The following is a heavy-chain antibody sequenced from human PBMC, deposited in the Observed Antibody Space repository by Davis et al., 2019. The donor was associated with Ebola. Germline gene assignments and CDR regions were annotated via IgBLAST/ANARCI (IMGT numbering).Heavy chain of an antibody. CDR2: TYYTASKWYN. Sequence: PSETLSLTCAISGDSVSSGGWNWIRQSPSRGLEWLGRTYYTASKWYNDYAVSVRSRMIINPDTSKNQLSLQLNSVTPEDTAVYYCARGWLRSKFDYWGQGTLVTVSS. J-gene: IGHJ4*02. V-gene: IGHV6-1*01. CDR3: ARGWLRSKFDY. CDR1: GDSVSSGG. D-gene: IGHD5-12*01.